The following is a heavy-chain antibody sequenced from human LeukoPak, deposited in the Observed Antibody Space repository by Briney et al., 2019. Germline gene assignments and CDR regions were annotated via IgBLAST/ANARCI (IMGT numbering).Heavy chain of an antibody. V-gene: IGHV3-9*01. CDR2: ISWNSGSI. Sequence: PGGSLRLSCAASGFTFDDYAMHWARQAPGKGLEWVSGISWNSGSIGYADSVKGRFTISRDNAKNSLYLQMNSLRAEDTALYYCAKALYYYDSSGYSLDYWGQGTLVTVSS. CDR3: AKALYYYDSSGYSLDY. CDR1: GFTFDDYA. D-gene: IGHD3-22*01. J-gene: IGHJ4*02.